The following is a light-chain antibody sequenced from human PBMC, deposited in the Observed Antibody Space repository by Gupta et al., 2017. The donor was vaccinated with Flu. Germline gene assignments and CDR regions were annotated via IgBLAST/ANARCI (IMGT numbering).Light chain of an antibody. CDR1: QSVSSN. J-gene: IGKJ4*02. V-gene: IGKV3-15*01. Sequence: DIVMTQSPATLSVSPGERATLSCRASQSVSSNLAWYQQKPRQAPRLLIYGASTRATGIPARFSGSGSGTEFTLTISSLQSEDFAVYYCQQYNNWPPLTFGGGTKVEIK. CDR2: GAS. CDR3: QQYNNWPPLT.